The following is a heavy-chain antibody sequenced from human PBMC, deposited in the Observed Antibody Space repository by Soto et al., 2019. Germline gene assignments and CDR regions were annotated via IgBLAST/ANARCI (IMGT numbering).Heavy chain of an antibody. CDR3: ARYSSAWGL. Sequence: PWGSLRLSCAASGFTFSTYLMSWVRQAPGKGLEWVANIKYDGSETYYVDSVKGRFTISRDNAKNSLYLQMNSLRGEDTAVYYCARYSSAWGLWGQGTLVTVSS. CDR1: GFTFSTYL. CDR2: IKYDGSET. V-gene: IGHV3-7*01. D-gene: IGHD6-19*01. J-gene: IGHJ4*02.